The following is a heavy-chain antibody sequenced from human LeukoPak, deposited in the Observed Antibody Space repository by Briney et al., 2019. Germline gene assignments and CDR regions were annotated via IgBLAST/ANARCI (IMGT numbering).Heavy chain of an antibody. Sequence: ASVKVSCKASGYTFTTYGISWVRQAPGQGLEWMGWISAYNGNTNYAQKLQGRVTMSTDTSKNTVYMKLRTVRSDDTAVYYCARDLSDSGYAFPYYYPYYGMDVWGQGTTVTVSS. CDR2: ISAYNGNT. J-gene: IGHJ6*02. V-gene: IGHV1-18*01. D-gene: IGHD5-12*01. CDR1: GYTFTTYG. CDR3: ARDLSDSGYAFPYYYPYYGMDV.